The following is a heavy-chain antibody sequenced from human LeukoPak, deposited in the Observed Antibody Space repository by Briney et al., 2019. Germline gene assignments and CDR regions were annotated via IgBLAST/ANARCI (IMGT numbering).Heavy chain of an antibody. D-gene: IGHD3-22*01. CDR1: GYTFTSSG. CDR3: ARDRYYYDRSGYYIFDY. V-gene: IGHV1-18*01. Sequence: GASVNLSFKSSGYTFTSSGNSWVRQAPGQGLEWKGWFGTYNGNTHYAQKSQGRVTMTTDTSTSTVYMEMRSLRSDDTAVYYCARDRYYYDRSGYYIFDYWGQGTLVTVSS. CDR2: FGTYNGNT. J-gene: IGHJ4*02.